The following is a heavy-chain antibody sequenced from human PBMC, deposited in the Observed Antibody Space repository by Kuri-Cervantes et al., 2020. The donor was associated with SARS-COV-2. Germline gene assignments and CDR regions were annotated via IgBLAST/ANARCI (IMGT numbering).Heavy chain of an antibody. CDR3: ARDLGVAPDS. Sequence: GESLKISCAASGFTFSSYAMSWVRQAPGKGLEWVSCIKGGSGTTYYAASVKGRSTVSRDNAKNTLYLLMSSLRVEDTAMYYCARDLGVAPDSWGQGTQVTVSS. V-gene: IGHV3-23*01. J-gene: IGHJ4*02. D-gene: IGHD3-16*01. CDR2: IKGGSGTT. CDR1: GFTFSSYA.